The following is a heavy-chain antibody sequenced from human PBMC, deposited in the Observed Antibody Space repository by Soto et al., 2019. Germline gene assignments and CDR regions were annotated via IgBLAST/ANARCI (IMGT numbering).Heavy chain of an antibody. CDR3: ARIQGTRMAPTDY. J-gene: IGHJ4*02. V-gene: IGHV2-70*01. CDR2: IDWDDDK. Sequence: ESGPTLVNPTQTLTLTCTFSGFSLSTSAMCVSWLRQPPGKALEWLALIDWDDDKYYSTSLRTRLTISKDTSKNQVVLTMTNMDPVDTATYYCARIQGTRMAPTDYWGQGTLVTVSS. CDR1: GFSLSTSAMC. D-gene: IGHD5-12*01.